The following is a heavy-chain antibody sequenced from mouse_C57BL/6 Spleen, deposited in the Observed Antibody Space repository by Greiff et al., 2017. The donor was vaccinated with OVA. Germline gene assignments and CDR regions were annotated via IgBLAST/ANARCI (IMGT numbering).Heavy chain of an antibody. Sequence: QVQLQQPGAELVKPGASVKLSCKASGYTFTSYWMQWVNQRPGQGLEWIGEIDPSDSYTNYNQKFKGKATLTVDTSSSTAYMQLSSLTSEDSAVYYCARWGLSGYFDYWGQGTTLTVSS. J-gene: IGHJ2*01. CDR3: ARWGLSGYFDY. V-gene: IGHV1-50*01. CDR1: GYTFTSYW. D-gene: IGHD3-2*02. CDR2: IDPSDSYT.